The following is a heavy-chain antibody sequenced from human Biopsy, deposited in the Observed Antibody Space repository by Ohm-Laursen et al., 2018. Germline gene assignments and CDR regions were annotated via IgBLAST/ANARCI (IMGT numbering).Heavy chain of an antibody. CDR1: GGSFTGHY. J-gene: IGHJ4*02. D-gene: IGHD4-23*01. V-gene: IGHV4-59*11. Sequence: SDTLSFTWTVSGGSFTGHYWSWIRQPPGQGLEWIGHISCTGYTSYNASLKSRVTISVDTSRNHFSLRLSSLTAADTAVYYCARGSNDFGGLYFPRWGQGTLLTVSS. CDR2: ISCTGYT. CDR3: ARGSNDFGGLYFPR.